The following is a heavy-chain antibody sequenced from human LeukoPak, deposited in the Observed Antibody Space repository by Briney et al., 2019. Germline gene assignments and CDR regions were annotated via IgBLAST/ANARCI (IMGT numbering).Heavy chain of an antibody. Sequence: GGSLRLSCAASGFTFSDYYMSWIRQAPGKGLEWVSYISSSGSTIYYADSVKGRFTISRDNAKNSLYLQMNSLRAEDTAVYYCAKRLLRFGESPSDYWGQGTLVTVSS. D-gene: IGHD3-10*01. J-gene: IGHJ4*02. CDR3: AKRLLRFGESPSDY. CDR1: GFTFSDYY. CDR2: ISSSGSTI. V-gene: IGHV3-11*01.